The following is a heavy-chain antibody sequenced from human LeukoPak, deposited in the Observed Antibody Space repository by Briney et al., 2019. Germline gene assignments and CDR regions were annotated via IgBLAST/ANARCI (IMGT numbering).Heavy chain of an antibody. V-gene: IGHV4-59*08. D-gene: IGHD6-6*01. CDR1: GGSINNYY. J-gene: IGHJ3*02. CDR2: IYYSGST. Sequence: SSETLSLTCTVSGGSINNYYWSWIRQPPGKGLEWIGYIYYSGSTNYNPSLKSRLTISIDTSENQFSLKLSSVTAADTAVYYCAREYSSSSGRRAFDIWGQGTMVTVSS. CDR3: AREYSSSSGRRAFDI.